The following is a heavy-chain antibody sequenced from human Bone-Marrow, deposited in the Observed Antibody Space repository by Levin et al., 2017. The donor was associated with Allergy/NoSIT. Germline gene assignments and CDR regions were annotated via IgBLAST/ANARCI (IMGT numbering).Heavy chain of an antibody. CDR1: GFTFNNYA. V-gene: IGHV3-30-3*01. Sequence: RPGGSLRLSCAASGFTFNNYAMHWVRQAPGKGLEWVAFISYDGSNQYYADSVKGRFTISRDNSKNTLYLQMTSLRPEDTTVYYCARDPSPYCSSIRCYPHWFDPWGQGTLVTVSS. D-gene: IGHD2-2*01. J-gene: IGHJ5*02. CDR2: ISYDGSNQ. CDR3: ARDPSPYCSSIRCYPHWFDP.